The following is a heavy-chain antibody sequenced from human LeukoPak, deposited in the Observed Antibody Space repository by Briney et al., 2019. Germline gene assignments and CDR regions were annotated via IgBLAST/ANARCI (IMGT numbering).Heavy chain of an antibody. CDR3: ARAYCSSTSCSNWFDP. CDR2: MNPNSGNT. V-gene: IGHV1-8*01. Sequence: ASVKVSCKASGYTFTSYDINWVRQATGQGLEWMGWMNPNSGNTGYAQKFQGRVTMTRNTSISTAYMELSSLRSEDTAVYYCARAYCSSTSCSNWFDPWGQGTLVTVSS. D-gene: IGHD2-2*01. CDR1: GYTFTSYD. J-gene: IGHJ5*02.